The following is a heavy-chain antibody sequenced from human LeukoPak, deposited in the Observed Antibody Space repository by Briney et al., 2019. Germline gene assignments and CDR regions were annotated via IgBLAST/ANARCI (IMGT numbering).Heavy chain of an antibody. Sequence: GESLKISCKGSGCSFTSYWIGWVRQMPGKGLEGMGIIYPGDSDTRYSPSFQGQVTISADKSISTAYLQWSSLKASDTAMYYCARYVWGSYRYFDYWGQGTLVTVSS. V-gene: IGHV5-51*01. CDR1: GCSFTSYW. J-gene: IGHJ4*02. CDR2: IYPGDSDT. D-gene: IGHD3-16*02. CDR3: ARYVWGSYRYFDY.